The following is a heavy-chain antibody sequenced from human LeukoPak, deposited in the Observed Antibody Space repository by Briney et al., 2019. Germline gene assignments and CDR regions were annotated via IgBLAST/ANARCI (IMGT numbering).Heavy chain of an antibody. CDR2: ISGSGASA. J-gene: IGHJ3*02. Sequence: GGSLRLSCAASGITFSSYGMSWVRQAPGKGLEWVSTISGSGASAYYADSVKGRFTISRDNSKNTLYLQMNSLRAEDTAVYYCAKAAITMIVVVRAPMDAFDIWGQGTMVTVSS. CDR1: GITFSSYG. D-gene: IGHD3-22*01. V-gene: IGHV3-23*01. CDR3: AKAAITMIVVVRAPMDAFDI.